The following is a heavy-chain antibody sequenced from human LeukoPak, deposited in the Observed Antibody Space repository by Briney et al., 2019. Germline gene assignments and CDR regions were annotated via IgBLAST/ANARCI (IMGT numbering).Heavy chain of an antibody. J-gene: IGHJ4*02. D-gene: IGHD6-13*01. V-gene: IGHV3-11*03. Sequence: PGGSLRLSCAASGFTFSDYYMSWIRQAPGKGLEWVSYISSSSSYTNYADSVKGRFTISRDNAKNSLYLQMNSLRAEDTAVYYCARQQQLAHFGYWGQGTLVTVSS. CDR3: ARQQQLAHFGY. CDR1: GFTFSDYY. CDR2: ISSSSSYT.